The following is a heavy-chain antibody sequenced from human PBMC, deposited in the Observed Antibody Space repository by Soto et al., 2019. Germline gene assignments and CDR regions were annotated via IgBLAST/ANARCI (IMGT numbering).Heavy chain of an antibody. J-gene: IGHJ6*02. V-gene: IGHV1-2*02. CDR3: ARNMDYYYGRGSGNGEGV. CDR1: GYTFTAYY. Sequence: QVQLVQSGAEVKEPGDSVRVSCEASGYTFTAYYIHWVRKAPGQGLEWMGWINPKFGDTTYAQDFQGGVSMTRDMSISTVYMELISLTSDDSAIYYCARNMDYYYGRGSGNGEGVWGHGPTVTVFS. D-gene: IGHD3-10*02. CDR2: INPKFGDT.